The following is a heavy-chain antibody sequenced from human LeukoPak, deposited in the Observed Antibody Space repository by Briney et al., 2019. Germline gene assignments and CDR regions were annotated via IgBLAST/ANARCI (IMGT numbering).Heavy chain of an antibody. CDR2: ISYDGSNK. D-gene: IGHD3-22*01. V-gene: IGHV3-30-3*01. CDR1: GFTFSSYA. J-gene: IGHJ4*02. Sequence: GGSLRLSCAASGFTFSSYAMHWVRQAPGKGLEWVAVISYDGSNKYYADSVKGRFTISRDNSKNTLYLQMNSLRAEDTAVYYCARGSLGYWGYFDYWGQGTLVTVSS. CDR3: ARGSLGYWGYFDY.